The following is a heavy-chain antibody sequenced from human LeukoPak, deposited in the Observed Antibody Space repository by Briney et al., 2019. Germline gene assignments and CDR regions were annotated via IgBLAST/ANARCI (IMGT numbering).Heavy chain of an antibody. V-gene: IGHV1-24*01. CDR2: FDPEDGET. D-gene: IGHD3-10*01. J-gene: IGHJ4*02. CDR1: GYSLTTYY. Sequence: ASVKVSCKASGYSLTTYYMHWVRQAPGKGLEWMGGFDPEDGETIYAQKFQGRVTMTEDTSTDTAYMELSSLRSEDTAVYYCATDPTEEYLVRGVIIPPLSYWGQGTLVTVSS. CDR3: ATDPTEEYLVRGVIIPPLSY.